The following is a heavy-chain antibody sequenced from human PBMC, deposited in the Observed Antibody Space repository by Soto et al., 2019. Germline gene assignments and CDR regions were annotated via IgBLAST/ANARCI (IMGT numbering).Heavy chain of an antibody. J-gene: IGHJ4*02. Sequence: GGSLRLSCAASGFSISGYLMTGVRQAPGKGLEWVADKKQDGSEEYYVDSVKGRFTVSRDNAKNSVYLQLTSLRVEDTALYYCARGGFSYGTGIEHWGQGALVTVSS. CDR2: KKQDGSEE. CDR3: ARGGFSYGTGIEH. V-gene: IGHV3-7*01. CDR1: GFSISGYL. D-gene: IGHD5-18*01.